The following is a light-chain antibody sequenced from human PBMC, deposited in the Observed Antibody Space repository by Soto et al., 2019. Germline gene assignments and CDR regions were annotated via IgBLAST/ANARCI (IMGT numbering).Light chain of an antibody. J-gene: IGKJ1*01. Sequence: KVMTQSPATLSMSPGERATLSCRASQSVNSYLAWYQQKPGQAPRLLIYGASTRATGIPARFSGSGSGTEFTLTISSLQSEDFAVYYCQQYTNWPSWTFGQGTKAEIK. CDR3: QQYTNWPSWT. CDR1: QSVNSY. V-gene: IGKV3-15*01. CDR2: GAS.